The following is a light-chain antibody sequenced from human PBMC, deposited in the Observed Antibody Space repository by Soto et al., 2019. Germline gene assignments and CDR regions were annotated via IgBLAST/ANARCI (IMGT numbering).Light chain of an antibody. CDR3: LLSYSGARV. Sequence: QTVVTQEHSLTVSPGGTVTLTCGSSTGAVTSGHYPYWFQQKPSQAPRTLIYDATNKHSWTPARFSGSLLGGKAALTLSGAQPEDEAEYYCLLSYSGARVFGGGTKLTVL. CDR1: TGAVTSGHY. J-gene: IGLJ3*02. V-gene: IGLV7-46*01. CDR2: DAT.